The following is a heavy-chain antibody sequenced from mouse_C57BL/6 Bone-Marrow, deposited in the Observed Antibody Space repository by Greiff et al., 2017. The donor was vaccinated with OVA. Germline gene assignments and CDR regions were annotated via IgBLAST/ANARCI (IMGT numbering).Heavy chain of an antibody. CDR1: GYTFTDYE. Sequence: VQLKESGAELVRPGASVTLSCKASGYTFTDYEMHWVKQTPVHGLEWIGAIDPETGGTAYNQKFKGKAILTADKSSSTAYMELRSLTSEDSAVYYCTRSYTWFAYWGQGTLVTVSA. CDR2: IDPETGGT. V-gene: IGHV1-15*01. CDR3: TRSYTWFAY. J-gene: IGHJ3*01.